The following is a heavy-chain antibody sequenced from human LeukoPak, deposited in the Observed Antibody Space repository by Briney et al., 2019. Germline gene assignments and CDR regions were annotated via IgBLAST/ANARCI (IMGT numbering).Heavy chain of an antibody. V-gene: IGHV1-2*02. CDR1: GYTFTGHY. CDR3: ARGSSDYGDYVRY. J-gene: IGHJ4*02. Sequence: ASVKVSCKASGYTFTGHYTHWVRQAPGQGLEWMGWINPNSGGTNYAQKFQGRVTMTRDTSISTAYMELSRLRSDDTAVYYCARGSSDYGDYVRYWGQGTLVTVSS. D-gene: IGHD4-17*01. CDR2: INPNSGGT.